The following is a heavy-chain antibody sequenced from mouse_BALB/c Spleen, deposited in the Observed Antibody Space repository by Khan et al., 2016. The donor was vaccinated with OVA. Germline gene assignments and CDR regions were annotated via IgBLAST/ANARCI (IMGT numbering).Heavy chain of an antibody. CDR3: TRLGYYEDSEGFAY. CDR1: GFTFSTYG. Sequence: EVELVESGGDLVKPGGSLKLSCAASGFTFSTYGMSWVRQTPDKRLEWVATVSTGGGYTYYPDSVKGRFTISRDTAKNTLYLQMSGLKSEDTAMFYCTRLGYYEDSEGFAYWGQGTLVTVSA. V-gene: IGHV5-6*01. CDR2: VSTGGGYT. D-gene: IGHD1-1*01. J-gene: IGHJ3*01.